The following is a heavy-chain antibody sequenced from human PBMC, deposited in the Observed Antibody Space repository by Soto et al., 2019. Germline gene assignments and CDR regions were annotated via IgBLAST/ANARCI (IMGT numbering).Heavy chain of an antibody. Sequence: PSETLSLTCAVSGGAFRGYDWTWIRQPPGTGLEWIGEINHSGSTNYNPSLKSRVTISVDTSKNQFSLKLTSVTAADTAVYYCARDKITGLFDYWGQGTLVTVS. J-gene: IGHJ4*02. V-gene: IGHV4-34*01. CDR2: INHSGST. CDR1: GGAFRGYD. D-gene: IGHD2-8*02. CDR3: ARDKITGLFDY.